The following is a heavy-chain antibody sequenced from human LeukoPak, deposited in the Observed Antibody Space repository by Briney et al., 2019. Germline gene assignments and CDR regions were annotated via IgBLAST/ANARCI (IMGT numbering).Heavy chain of an antibody. D-gene: IGHD7-27*01. CDR1: GYSFLNYG. CDR3: ARVLTGDSGIWFDP. J-gene: IGHJ5*02. CDR2: ISAYSGGT. V-gene: IGHV1-2*02. Sequence: ASVKVSCKTSGYSFLNYGISWVRQVPGQGLEWMGWISAYSGGTNYAQKFQGRVTMTRDTSISTAYMELSRLSSDDTAVYYCARVLTGDSGIWFDPWGQGTLVTVSS.